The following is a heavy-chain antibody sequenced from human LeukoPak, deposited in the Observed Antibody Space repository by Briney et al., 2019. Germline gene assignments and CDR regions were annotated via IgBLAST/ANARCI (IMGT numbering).Heavy chain of an antibody. CDR2: INADNGNT. Sequence: ALVKVSCKAPGYTFTSYAMHWVRQAPGQRLEWMGWINADNGNTKYSQKFQGRVTITRDTSASTTYVELSSLRSEDTAVYYCARALLRYFDFDYWGQGTLVTVSS. J-gene: IGHJ4*02. CDR1: GYTFTSYA. CDR3: ARALLRYFDFDY. D-gene: IGHD3-9*01. V-gene: IGHV1-3*01.